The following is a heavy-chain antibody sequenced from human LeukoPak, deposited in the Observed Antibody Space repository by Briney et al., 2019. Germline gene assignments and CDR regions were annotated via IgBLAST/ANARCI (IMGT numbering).Heavy chain of an antibody. CDR3: ARDMFRGAPDYFDY. J-gene: IGHJ4*02. CDR1: GFTFSSYP. Sequence: PGGSLRLSCAASGFTFSSYPMHWVRQAPGKGLEWVAVIAYDGSIKLYADSVKGRFIISRDDSKNTLYLQMNGLRGEDTAVYYCARDMFRGAPDYFDYWGQGNLVTVSS. D-gene: IGHD3-10*01. CDR2: IAYDGSIK. V-gene: IGHV3-30*04.